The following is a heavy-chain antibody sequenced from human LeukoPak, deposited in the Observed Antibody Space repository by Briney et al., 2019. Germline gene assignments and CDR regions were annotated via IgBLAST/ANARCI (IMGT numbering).Heavy chain of an antibody. J-gene: IGHJ4*02. Sequence: SETLSLTCTVSGYSISSGYYWGWIRQPPGKGLEWIGTIYHSGSTYYNPSLKSRVTISVDTSKNQFSLKLSSVTAADTAVYYCARVETMVRGVIIPYFDYWGQGTLVTVSS. V-gene: IGHV4-38-2*02. CDR1: GYSISSGYY. D-gene: IGHD3-10*01. CDR3: ARVETMVRGVIIPYFDY. CDR2: IYHSGST.